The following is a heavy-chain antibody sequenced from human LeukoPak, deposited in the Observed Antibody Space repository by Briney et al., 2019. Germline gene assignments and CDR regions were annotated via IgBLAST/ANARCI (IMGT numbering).Heavy chain of an antibody. V-gene: IGHV3-30-3*01. D-gene: IGHD1-14*01. CDR2: ISDDGTFT. CDR1: GFTFSSYA. Sequence: GGSLRLSCAASGFTFSSYAMSWVRQAPGKGLEWVAVISDDGTFTLYGDSVRGRFTISRDSSRNTLYLQMNSLRPEDTAVYYCTRDPYRDAPDYFDYWGQGTLVTVSS. CDR3: TRDPYRDAPDYFDY. J-gene: IGHJ4*02.